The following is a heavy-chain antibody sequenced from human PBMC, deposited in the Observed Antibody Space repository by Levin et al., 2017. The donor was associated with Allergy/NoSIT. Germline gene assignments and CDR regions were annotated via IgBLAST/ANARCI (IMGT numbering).Heavy chain of an antibody. CDR2: IIPILGIA. CDR1: GGTFSSYA. Sequence: ASVKVSCKASGGTFSSYAISWVRQAPGQGLEWMGRIIPILGIANYAQKFQGRVTITADKSTSTAYMELSSLRSEDTAVYYCARWVVPAATTSVGYFDYWGQGTLVTVSS. CDR3: ARWVVPAATTSVGYFDY. J-gene: IGHJ4*02. V-gene: IGHV1-69*04. D-gene: IGHD2-2*01.